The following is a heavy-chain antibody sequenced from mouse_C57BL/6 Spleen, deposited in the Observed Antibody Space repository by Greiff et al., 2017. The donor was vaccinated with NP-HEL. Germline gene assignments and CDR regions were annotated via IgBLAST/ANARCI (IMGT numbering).Heavy chain of an antibody. V-gene: IGHV1-26*01. CDR2: INPNNGGT. CDR1: GYTFTDYY. J-gene: IGHJ3*01. CDR3: ANFYYDSFAY. Sequence: EVQLQQSGPELVKPGASVKISCKASGYTFTDYYMSWVKQSHGKSLEWIGDINPNNGGTSYNQKFKGKATLTVDKSSSTAYMELRSLTSEDSAVYYCANFYYDSFAYWGQGTLVTVSA. D-gene: IGHD2-4*01.